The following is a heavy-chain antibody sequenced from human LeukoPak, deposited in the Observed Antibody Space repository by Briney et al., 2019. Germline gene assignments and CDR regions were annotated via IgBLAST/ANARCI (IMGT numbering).Heavy chain of an antibody. CDR3: ARDRDSIAVAAPFDY. J-gene: IGHJ4*02. Sequence: GGSLRLSCAASGFTFSSYAMSWVRQAPGKGLEWVSAISGSGGSTYYADSVKGRFTISRDNSKNTLYLQMNSLRAEDTAVYYCARDRDSIAVAAPFDYWGQGTLVTVSS. V-gene: IGHV3-23*01. CDR1: GFTFSSYA. CDR2: ISGSGGST. D-gene: IGHD6-19*01.